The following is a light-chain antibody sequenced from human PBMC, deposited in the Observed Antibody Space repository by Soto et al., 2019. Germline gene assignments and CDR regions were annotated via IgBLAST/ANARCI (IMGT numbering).Light chain of an antibody. V-gene: IGKV1-13*02. CDR3: QQFNSYPFT. CDR1: QGISSA. Sequence: AIQLTQSPSSLSASVGDRVTITCRASQGISSALAWYQHQPGKAPRLLIYAASSLESWVPSRCSGSGSGTDFTLTISSLQPEDFATYYCQQFNSYPFTFGPGTKVDVK. CDR2: AAS. J-gene: IGKJ3*01.